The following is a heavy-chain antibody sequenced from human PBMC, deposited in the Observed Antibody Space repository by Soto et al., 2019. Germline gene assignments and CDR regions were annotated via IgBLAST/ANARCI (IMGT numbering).Heavy chain of an antibody. CDR2: IKYDGTTA. CDR3: AGGAKGAYYVDV. J-gene: IGHJ6*02. Sequence: EVQLVESGGGLVQPGGSLRLSCAASGFTFSDFWLHWVRQTPGKGLVWVSGIKYDGTTANYADSVQGRFTISRNNANNMVYLQMDRLRADDTAVYSCAGGAKGAYYVDVWGQGTTVTVSS. V-gene: IGHV3-74*01. CDR1: GFTFSDFW. D-gene: IGHD2-21*01.